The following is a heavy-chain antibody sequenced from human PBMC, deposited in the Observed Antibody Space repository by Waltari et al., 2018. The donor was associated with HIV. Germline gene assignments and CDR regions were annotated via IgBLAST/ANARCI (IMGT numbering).Heavy chain of an antibody. V-gene: IGHV4-61*02. CDR1: GGSISSGSYY. CDR2: IYTSGST. Sequence: QVQLQESGPGLVKPSQTLSLTCTVSGGSISSGSYYWSWIRQPAGKGLEWIGRIYTSGSTNYDPSLKSRVTISVDTSKNQFSRKLSSVTAADTAVYYCARSFGVDEYYYGMDVWGQGTTVTVSS. D-gene: IGHD3-3*01. CDR3: ARSFGVDEYYYGMDV. J-gene: IGHJ6*02.